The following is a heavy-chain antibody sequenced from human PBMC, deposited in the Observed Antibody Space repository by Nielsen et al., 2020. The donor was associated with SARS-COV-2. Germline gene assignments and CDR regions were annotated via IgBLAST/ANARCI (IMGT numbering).Heavy chain of an antibody. D-gene: IGHD6-6*01. CDR3: AKAVSSSPGSPFDY. J-gene: IGHJ4*02. Sequence: GESLKISCAASGFTFSDYYMSWVRQAPGKGLEWVSLISWDGGSTYYADSVKGRFTISRDNSKNSLYLQMNSLRTEDTALYYCAKAVSSSPGSPFDYWGQGTLVTVSS. V-gene: IGHV3-43*01. CDR1: GFTFSDYY. CDR2: ISWDGGST.